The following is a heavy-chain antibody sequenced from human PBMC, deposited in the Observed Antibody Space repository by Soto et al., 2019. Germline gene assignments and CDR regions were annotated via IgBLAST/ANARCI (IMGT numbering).Heavy chain of an antibody. CDR2: IWYDGSNK. J-gene: IGHJ4*02. CDR3: ARGGRLRYFDWLSKPLYFDY. D-gene: IGHD3-9*01. V-gene: IGHV3-33*01. Sequence: HPGGSLRLSCAASGFTFSSYGMHWVRQAPGKGLEWVAVIWYDGSNKYYADSVKGRFTISRDNSKNTLYLQMNSLRAEDTAVYYCARGGRLRYFDWLSKPLYFDYWGQGTLVTAPQ. CDR1: GFTFSSYG.